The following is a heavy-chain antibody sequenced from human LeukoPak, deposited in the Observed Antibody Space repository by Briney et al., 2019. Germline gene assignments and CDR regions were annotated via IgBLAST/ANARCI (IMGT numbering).Heavy chain of an antibody. J-gene: IGHJ4*02. D-gene: IGHD3-3*01. Sequence: GASVKVSCKASGYTFTSYGMSWVRQAPGQGLEWMGWISAYNGNTNYAQKLQGRVTMTTDTSTSTAYMELRSLRSDDTAVYYCARVTIFGDEYYFDYWGQGTPVTVSS. CDR1: GYTFTSYG. V-gene: IGHV1-18*01. CDR2: ISAYNGNT. CDR3: ARVTIFGDEYYFDY.